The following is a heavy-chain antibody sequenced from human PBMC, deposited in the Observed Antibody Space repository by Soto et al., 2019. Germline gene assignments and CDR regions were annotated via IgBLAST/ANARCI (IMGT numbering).Heavy chain of an antibody. CDR2: ISSSSSYI. V-gene: IGHV3-21*01. J-gene: IGHJ4*02. Sequence: GGSLRLSCAASGFTFSSYSMNWVRQAPGKGLEWVSSISSSSSYIYYADSVKGRFTISRDNAKNSLYLQMNSLRAEDTAVYYCAREGSSWTRGSFDYWGQGTLVTVSS. D-gene: IGHD6-13*01. CDR3: AREGSSWTRGSFDY. CDR1: GFTFSSYS.